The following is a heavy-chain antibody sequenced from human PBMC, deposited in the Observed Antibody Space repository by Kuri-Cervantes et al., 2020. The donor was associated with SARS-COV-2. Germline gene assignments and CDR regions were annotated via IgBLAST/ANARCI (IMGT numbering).Heavy chain of an antibody. Sequence: GGSLRLSCKASGGTFSSYAISWVRQAPGQGLEWMGRIIPILGIANYAQKFQGRVTITADKSTSTAYMELSSLRSEDTAVYYCARDHVDTAMVFDYWGQGTLVTVSS. CDR3: ARDHVDTAMVFDY. V-gene: IGHV1-69*04. D-gene: IGHD5-18*01. CDR1: GGTFSSYA. CDR2: IIPILGIA. J-gene: IGHJ4*02.